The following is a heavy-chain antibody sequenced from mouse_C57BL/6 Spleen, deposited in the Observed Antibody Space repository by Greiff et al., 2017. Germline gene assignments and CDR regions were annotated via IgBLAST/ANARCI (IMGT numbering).Heavy chain of an antibody. J-gene: IGHJ1*03. CDR2: IYPGDGDT. V-gene: IGHV1-82*01. Sequence: VQLQQSGPELVKPGASVKISCKASGYAFSSSWMNWVKQRPGKGLEWIGRIYPGDGDTNYNGKFKGKATLTADKSSSTAYMQLSSLTSEDSAVYFCARRYMDWYFDVWGTGTTVTVSS. CDR3: ARRYMDWYFDV. CDR1: GYAFSSSW. D-gene: IGHD1-1*01.